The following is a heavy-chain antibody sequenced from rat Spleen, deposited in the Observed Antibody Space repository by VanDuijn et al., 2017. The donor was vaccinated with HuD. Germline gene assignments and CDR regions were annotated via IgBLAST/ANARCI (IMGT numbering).Heavy chain of an antibody. J-gene: IGHJ4*01. CDR1: GFSLTSYN. CDR2: IWNSGGT. CDR3: TRGDMDA. V-gene: IGHV2-41*01. Sequence: QVQLKESGPGLVQPSQTLSLTCTVAGFSLTSYNVYWVRQPPGKGLEWMGVIWNSGGTRYNLALKSRLSISKDTSKSQVFLKMNSLQTEDTATYYCTRGDMDAWGQGASVTVSS.